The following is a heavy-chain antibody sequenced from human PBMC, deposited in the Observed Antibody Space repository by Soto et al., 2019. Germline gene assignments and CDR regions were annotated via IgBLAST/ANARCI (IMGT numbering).Heavy chain of an antibody. CDR3: SKCLYGDYGVDY. CDR1: GFTFSSYG. CDR2: ISYDGSNK. J-gene: IGHJ4*02. V-gene: IGHV3-30*18. D-gene: IGHD4-17*01. Sequence: QVQLVESGGGVVQPGRSLRLSCAASGFTFSSYGMHWVRQAPGKGLEWVAVISYDGSNKYYADSVKGRFTISRDNSKNTLYLYMNSLRAEDTAVYYCSKCLYGDYGVDYWGQGTLVTVSS.